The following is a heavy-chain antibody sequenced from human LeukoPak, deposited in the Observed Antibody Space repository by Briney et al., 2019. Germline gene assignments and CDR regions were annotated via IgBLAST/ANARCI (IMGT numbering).Heavy chain of an antibody. CDR2: IRYDGSNK. CDR1: GFTFSSYG. D-gene: IGHD3-3*01. CDR3: AKDLITIFGVVIIYYYYYMDV. V-gene: IGHV3-30*02. J-gene: IGHJ6*03. Sequence: GGSLRLSCAASGFTFSSYGMHWVRQAPGKGLEWVAFIRYDGSNKYYADSVKGRFTISRDNSKNTLYLQMNSLRAEDTAVHYCAKDLITIFGVVIIYYYYYMDVWGKGTTVTVSS.